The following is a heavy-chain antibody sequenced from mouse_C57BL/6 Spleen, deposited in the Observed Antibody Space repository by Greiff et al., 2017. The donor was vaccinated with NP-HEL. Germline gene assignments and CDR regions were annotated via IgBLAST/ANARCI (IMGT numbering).Heavy chain of an antibody. Sequence: VQLQQPGAELVMPGASVKLSCKASGYTFTSYWMHWVKQRPGQGLEWIGEIDPSDSYTNYNQKFKGKSTLTVDKSSSTAYMQLSSLTSEDSAVYYCARHYDYDGGAWFAYWGQGTLVTVSA. CDR1: GYTFTSYW. CDR3: ARHYDYDGGAWFAY. J-gene: IGHJ3*01. D-gene: IGHD2-4*01. V-gene: IGHV1-69*01. CDR2: IDPSDSYT.